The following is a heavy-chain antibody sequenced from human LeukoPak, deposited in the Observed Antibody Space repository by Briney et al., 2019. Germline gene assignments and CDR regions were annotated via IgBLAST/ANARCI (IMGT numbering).Heavy chain of an antibody. Sequence: GASVKVSCKASGYTFTSYAMHWVRQAPGQRREWMGWINAGNGNTKYSQKFQGRVTITRDTSASTAYMELSSLRSEDTAVYYCARDGGYNWNDVAFDIWGQGTMVTVSS. CDR1: GYTFTSYA. J-gene: IGHJ3*02. CDR2: INAGNGNT. D-gene: IGHD1-1*01. CDR3: ARDGGYNWNDVAFDI. V-gene: IGHV1-3*01.